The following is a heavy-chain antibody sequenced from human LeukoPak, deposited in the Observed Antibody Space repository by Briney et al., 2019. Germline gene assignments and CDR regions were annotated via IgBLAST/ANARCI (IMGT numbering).Heavy chain of an antibody. CDR1: GYSFTSYW. D-gene: IGHD6-13*01. V-gene: IGHV5-51*01. J-gene: IGHJ4*02. CDR2: IYPGDSDT. CDR3: ARGDSSTWYDC. Sequence: GESLKISCKGSGYSFTSYWIGWVRQMPGKGLEWMGIIYPGDSDTRYSPSFQGQVTISADKSITTACLQWSSLRASDTGMYYCARGDSSTWYDCWGQGTLVAVYS.